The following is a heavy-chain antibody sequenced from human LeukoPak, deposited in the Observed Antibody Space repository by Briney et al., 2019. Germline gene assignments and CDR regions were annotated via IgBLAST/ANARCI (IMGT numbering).Heavy chain of an antibody. CDR1: GFTFSSYA. CDR2: ISGGGGRT. J-gene: IGHJ4*02. D-gene: IGHD1-1*01. CDR3: AKFRGSERTAIDS. Sequence: AGKSPRLSCAASGFTFSSYAMSWVRQAPGKGLEWVSTISGGGGRTWYADSVKGRFTISRDNSKNTVDVQLNSLRAEDTAVYYCAKFRGSERTAIDSWGQGTLVTVSS. V-gene: IGHV3-23*01.